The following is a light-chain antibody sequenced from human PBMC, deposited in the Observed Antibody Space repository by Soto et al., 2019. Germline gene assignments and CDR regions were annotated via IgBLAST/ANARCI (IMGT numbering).Light chain of an antibody. Sequence: QSALTQPPSASGSPGQSVTISCTGTSSDVGGYNYVSWYQQHPGKAPKLMIYEVSKRPSGVPDRFSGSKSGNTASLTVSGLQAEDEADYYCSSYPGSNTHVVFGGGTKLTVL. CDR2: EVS. J-gene: IGLJ2*01. V-gene: IGLV2-8*01. CDR3: SSYPGSNTHVV. CDR1: SSDVGGYNY.